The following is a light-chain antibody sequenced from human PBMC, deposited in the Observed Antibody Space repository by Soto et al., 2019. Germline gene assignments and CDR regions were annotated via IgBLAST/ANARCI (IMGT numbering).Light chain of an antibody. J-gene: IGLJ2*01. CDR2: DTS. CDR3: LLSYSGARV. Sequence: QAVVTQEPSLTVSPGGTVTLTCGSSTGAVTSGHYPYWFQQKPGQAPRTLIYDTSNKHSWTPARFSGSLLGGKAALTLSGAQPEEEAEYYCLLSYSGARVCGVGTQVTVL. CDR1: TGAVTSGHY. V-gene: IGLV7-46*01.